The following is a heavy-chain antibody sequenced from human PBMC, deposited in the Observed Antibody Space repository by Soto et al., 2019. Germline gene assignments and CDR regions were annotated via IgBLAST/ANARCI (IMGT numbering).Heavy chain of an antibody. J-gene: IGHJ4*02. CDR1: GFPGSSNY. CDR2: IYSGGST. CDR3: ARDFDTYYYGSGSYPD. V-gene: IGHV3-53*04. Sequence: GGSLRLSCAASGFPGSSNYMSWVRQAPGKGLEWVSVIYSGGSTYYADSVKGRFTISRHNSKNTLYLQMNSLRAEDTAVYYCARDFDTYYYGSGSYPDWGQGTLVTVSS. D-gene: IGHD3-10*01.